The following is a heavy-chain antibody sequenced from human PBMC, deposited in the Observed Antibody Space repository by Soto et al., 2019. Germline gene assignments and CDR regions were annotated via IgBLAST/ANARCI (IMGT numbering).Heavy chain of an antibody. Sequence: ASVKVSCKASGYTFTSYGISWVRQAPGQGLEWMGWISAYNGNTNYAQKLQGRVTMTTDTSTSTAYMELRSLTSDDTAGYYCARDRDVVVVAATPLGWFDPWGQGTLVTVSS. D-gene: IGHD2-15*01. CDR1: GYTFTSYG. V-gene: IGHV1-18*04. J-gene: IGHJ5*02. CDR3: ARDRDVVVVAATPLGWFDP. CDR2: ISAYNGNT.